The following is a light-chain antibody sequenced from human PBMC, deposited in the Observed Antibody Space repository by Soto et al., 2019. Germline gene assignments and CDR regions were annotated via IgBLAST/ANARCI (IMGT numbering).Light chain of an antibody. CDR3: QQYGSSIT. CDR2: GAS. V-gene: IGKV3-20*01. CDR1: QSVSSNY. J-gene: IGKJ5*01. Sequence: EIVLKMSPGTLSLSPGERATLSCRASQSVSSNYLAWYQQKPGQAPRLLIYGASSRATGIPDRFSGSGSGTDFTLTTNRLEPEDFSVYYCQQYGSSITFGQGTRLDIK.